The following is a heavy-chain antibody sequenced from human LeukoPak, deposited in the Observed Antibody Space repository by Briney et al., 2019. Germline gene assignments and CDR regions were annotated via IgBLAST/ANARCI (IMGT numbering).Heavy chain of an antibody. J-gene: IGHJ4*02. V-gene: IGHV4-34*01. CDR2: INHSGST. D-gene: IGHD6-19*01. CDR1: GGSFSGYY. Sequence: TTSETLSLTCAVYGGSFSGYYWSWIRQPPGKGLEWIGEINHSGSTNYNPSLKSRVTISVDTSKNQFSLKLSSVTAADTAVYYRASSGWYGTIDYWGQGTLVTVSS. CDR3: ASSGWYGTIDY.